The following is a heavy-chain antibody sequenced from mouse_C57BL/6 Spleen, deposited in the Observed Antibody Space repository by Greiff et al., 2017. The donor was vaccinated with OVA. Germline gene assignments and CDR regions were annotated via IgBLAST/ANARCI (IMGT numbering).Heavy chain of an antibody. V-gene: IGHV8-12*01. CDR1: GFSLSTSGMG. CDR2: IYWDDDK. J-gene: IGHJ3*01. D-gene: IGHD2-3*01. Sequence: QVTLKVSGPGILQSSQTLSLTCSFSGFSLSTSGMGVSWIRQPSGKGLEWLAHIYWDDDKRYNPSLKSRLTISKDTSRNQVFLKITSVDTADTATYYCARVYDGYYRDWFAYWGQGTLVTVSA. CDR3: ARVYDGYYRDWFAY.